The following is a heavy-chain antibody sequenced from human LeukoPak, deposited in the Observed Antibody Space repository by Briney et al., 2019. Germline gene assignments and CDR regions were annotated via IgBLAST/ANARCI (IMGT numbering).Heavy chain of an antibody. CDR2: INWNGGSI. CDR1: GFTFDDYG. CDR3: AIESGATYYYDSSGYPFDY. Sequence: GGSLRLSCAGSGFTFDDYGISWVRQAPGKGLEWVSGINWNGGSIGYADSVKGRFTISRDNAKNSLYLQMNSLRAEDTALYYCAIESGATYYYDSSGYPFDYWGQGTLVTVSS. D-gene: IGHD3-22*01. V-gene: IGHV3-20*04. J-gene: IGHJ4*02.